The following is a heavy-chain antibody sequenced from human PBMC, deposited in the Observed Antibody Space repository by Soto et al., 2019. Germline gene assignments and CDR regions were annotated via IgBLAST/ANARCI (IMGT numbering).Heavy chain of an antibody. CDR3: ARDKTGIAVAGLYFDY. CDR1: GFTFSDYY. V-gene: IGHV3-11*01. D-gene: IGHD6-19*01. Sequence: GGSLRLSCAASGFTFSDYYMSWIRQAPGKGLEWVSYISSSGSTIYYADSVKGRFTISRDNAKNSLYLQMNSLRAEDTAVYYCARDKTGIAVAGLYFDYWGQGTLVTVSS. J-gene: IGHJ4*02. CDR2: ISSSGSTI.